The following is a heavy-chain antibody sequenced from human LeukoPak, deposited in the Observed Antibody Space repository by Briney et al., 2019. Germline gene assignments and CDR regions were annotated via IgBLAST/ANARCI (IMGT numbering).Heavy chain of an antibody. Sequence: SETLSLTCAVYGGSFSGYYWSWIRQPPGKGLEWIGEINHSGSTNYNPSLKSRVTISVDTSKNQFSLKLSSVTAADTAVYYCARVSSGRGYSGYASRRFDYWGQGTQVTVSS. D-gene: IGHD5-12*01. V-gene: IGHV4-34*01. CDR2: INHSGST. J-gene: IGHJ4*02. CDR1: GGSFSGYY. CDR3: ARVSSGRGYSGYASRRFDY.